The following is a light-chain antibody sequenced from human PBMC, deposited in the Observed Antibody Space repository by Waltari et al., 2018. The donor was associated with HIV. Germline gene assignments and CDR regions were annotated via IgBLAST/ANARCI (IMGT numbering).Light chain of an antibody. CDR1: SSNIGTNY. CDR2: TNN. J-gene: IGLJ3*02. Sequence: QSVLTQPPSASGTPGQRVTISCSGSSSNIGTNYVYWYQQLPGTTPNLLIHTNNQRPAGVPDRFSGSKSGTAASLAISGLRSEDETDYYCAAWDASLGGNWVFGGGTKLTVL. CDR3: AAWDASLGGNWV. V-gene: IGLV1-47*01.